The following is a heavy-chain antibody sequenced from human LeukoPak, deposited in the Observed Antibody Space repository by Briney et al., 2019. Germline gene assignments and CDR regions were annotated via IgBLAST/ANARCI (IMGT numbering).Heavy chain of an antibody. Sequence: GGSLRLSCTTSGFNFFDYAMTWVRQAPGKGLESVGFIRSETYGGTAEYAASVKDRFTISRHDSKSIAYVQMNSLKTEDTAVHYCTRAVYCSGGACSFDPWGQGTLVTVSS. CDR2: IRSETYGGTA. D-gene: IGHD2-15*01. CDR1: GFNFFDYA. J-gene: IGHJ5*02. V-gene: IGHV3-49*04. CDR3: TRAVYCSGGACSFDP.